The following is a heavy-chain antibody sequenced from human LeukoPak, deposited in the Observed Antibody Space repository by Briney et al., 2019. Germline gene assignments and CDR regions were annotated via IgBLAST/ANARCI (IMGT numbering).Heavy chain of an antibody. CDR3: AKDLIHIWWVVPAAITGGDSSSWPSY. V-gene: IGHV3-23*01. CDR2: ISGSGGST. Sequence: QTGGSLRLSCAASGFTFSSYAMNWVRQAPGKGLEWVSTISGSGGSTYYADSVKGRFTISRDNTKNTLYLQMNSLRAEDTAVYYCAKDLIHIWWVVPAAITGGDSSSWPSYWGQGTLVTVSS. J-gene: IGHJ4*02. CDR1: GFTFSSYA. D-gene: IGHD2-2*02.